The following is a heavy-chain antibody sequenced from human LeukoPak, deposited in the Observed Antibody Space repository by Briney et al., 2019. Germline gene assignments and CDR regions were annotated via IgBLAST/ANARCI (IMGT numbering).Heavy chain of an antibody. CDR2: IYYSGST. CDR1: GGSISSYY. D-gene: IGHD5-18*01. Sequence: PSETLSLTCTVSGGSISSYYWSWIRQPPGKGLEWIGYIYYSGSTNYNPSLKSRVTISVDTSKNQFSLKLSSVTAADTAVYYCARGGHRGHSYGFDYWGQGTLVTVSS. V-gene: IGHV4-59*01. CDR3: ARGGHRGHSYGFDY. J-gene: IGHJ4*02.